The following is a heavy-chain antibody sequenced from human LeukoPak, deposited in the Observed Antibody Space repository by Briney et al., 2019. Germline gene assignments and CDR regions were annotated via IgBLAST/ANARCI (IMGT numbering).Heavy chain of an antibody. Sequence: SETLSLTCAVCGGSFSGYYWSWMRQPPGKGLECIGEINHSGSTNYNPSLKSRVTISVDTSKNQFSLKLSSVTAADTAVYYCAREMATNNWFDPWGQGTLVTVSS. J-gene: IGHJ5*02. D-gene: IGHD5-24*01. CDR1: GGSFSGYY. CDR2: INHSGST. CDR3: AREMATNNWFDP. V-gene: IGHV4-34*01.